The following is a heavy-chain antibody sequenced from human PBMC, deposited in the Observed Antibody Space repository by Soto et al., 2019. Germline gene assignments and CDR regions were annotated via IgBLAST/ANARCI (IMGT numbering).Heavy chain of an antibody. V-gene: IGHV6-1*01. Sequence: SQTLSLTCAISGGSVSSNSAAWNWIRQSPSRGLEWLGRTYYRSKWYDDYAVSVKSRITINPDTSKNQFSLQLNSVTPEDTAVYYCARFLTFYYYYGMEVWGNGKTVNVSP. D-gene: IGHD3-16*01. CDR2: TYYRSKWYD. J-gene: IGHJ6*04. CDR1: GGSVSSNSAA. CDR3: ARFLTFYYYYGMEV.